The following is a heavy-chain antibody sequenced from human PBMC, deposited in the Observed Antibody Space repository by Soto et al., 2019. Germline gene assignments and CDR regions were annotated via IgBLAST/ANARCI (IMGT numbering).Heavy chain of an antibody. J-gene: IGHJ5*02. Sequence: SETLSLTCTFSGCSISSYYWSWIRQPPGKGLEWIGYIYYSGSTNYNPSLKSRVTISVDTSKNQFSLKLSSVTAADTAVYYCARLYYDYVWGSYRSRWFDPWGQGTLVTVSS. CDR3: ARLYYDYVWGSYRSRWFDP. CDR2: IYYSGST. V-gene: IGHV4-59*08. CDR1: GCSISSYY. D-gene: IGHD3-16*02.